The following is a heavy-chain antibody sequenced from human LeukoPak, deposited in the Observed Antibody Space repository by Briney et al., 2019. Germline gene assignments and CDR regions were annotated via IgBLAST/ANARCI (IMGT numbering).Heavy chain of an antibody. Sequence: SETLSLTCTVSSGSIRSQHWSWIRQPPGKGLEWIGFISYSGTTYYNPSLESRVTIPRDTSRNQFSLKLSSVTAADTAVYYCTRDRNGGDHYYMDVWGKGTTVTVSS. J-gene: IGHJ6*03. CDR2: ISYSGTT. D-gene: IGHD3-16*01. V-gene: IGHV4-59*11. CDR1: SGSIRSQH. CDR3: TRDRNGGDHYYMDV.